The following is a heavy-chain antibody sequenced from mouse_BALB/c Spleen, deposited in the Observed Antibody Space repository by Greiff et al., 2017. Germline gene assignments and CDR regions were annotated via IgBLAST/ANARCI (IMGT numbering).Heavy chain of an antibody. CDR3: ARDLNWFAY. J-gene: IGHJ3*01. V-gene: IGHV2-9*02. CDR2: IWAGGST. CDR1: GFSLTSYG. Sequence: QVQLKESGPGLVAPSQSLSITCTVSGFSLTSYGVHWVRQPPGKGLEWLGVIWAGGSTNYNSALMSRLSISKDNSKSQVFLKMNSLQTDDTAMYYCARDLNWFAYWGQGTLVTVSA.